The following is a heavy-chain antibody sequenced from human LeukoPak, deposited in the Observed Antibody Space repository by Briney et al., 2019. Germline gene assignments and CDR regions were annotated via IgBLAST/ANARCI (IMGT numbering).Heavy chain of an antibody. CDR2: ISGSGSST. V-gene: IGHV3-23*01. Sequence: HPGGSLRLSCAASGFAFSSYAMSWVRQAPGKGLEWVSAISGSGSSTYYADSVKGRFTISRDNSKNTLYLQMNSLRAEDTAVYYCAKELSEMATISPFDYWGQGTLVTVST. D-gene: IGHD5-24*01. CDR3: AKELSEMATISPFDY. CDR1: GFAFSSYA. J-gene: IGHJ4*02.